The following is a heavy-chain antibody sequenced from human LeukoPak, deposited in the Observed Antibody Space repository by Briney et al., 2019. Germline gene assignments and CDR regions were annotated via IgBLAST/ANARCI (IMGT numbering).Heavy chain of an antibody. CDR2: IKEDGSDK. Sequence: PGGSLRLSCAASGFTFSTYWMSWVRQAPGKGLEWVATIKEDGSDKYYVDSVKGRFTFSRDNAKNSLYLQMNSLRAEDTAVYYCAKDCYGDRHGHDAFDIWGQGTMVTVSS. J-gene: IGHJ3*02. CDR3: AKDCYGDRHGHDAFDI. V-gene: IGHV3-7*01. D-gene: IGHD4-17*01. CDR1: GFTFSTYW.